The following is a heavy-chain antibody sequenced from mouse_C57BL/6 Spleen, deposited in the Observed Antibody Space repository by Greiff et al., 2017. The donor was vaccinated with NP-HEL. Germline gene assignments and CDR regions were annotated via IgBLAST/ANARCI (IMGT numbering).Heavy chain of an antibody. V-gene: IGHV1-61*01. CDR1: GYTFTSYW. CDR3: ARAALGTPGAY. J-gene: IGHJ3*01. Sequence: QVQLQQPGAELVRPGSSVKLSCKASGYTFTSYWMDWVKQRPGQGLERIGNIYPSDSETHYNQKFKDKATLTVDKSSSTAYMQLSSLPSEDSAVYVCARAALGTPGAYWGQGTLVTVSA. D-gene: IGHD3-1*01. CDR2: IYPSDSET.